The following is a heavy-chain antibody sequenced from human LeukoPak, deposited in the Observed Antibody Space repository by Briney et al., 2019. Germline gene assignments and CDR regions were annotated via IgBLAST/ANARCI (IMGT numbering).Heavy chain of an antibody. D-gene: IGHD6-19*01. Sequence: GESLKISCKGSGYSFTSYWIGWVRQMPGKGLEWMGIIYPGDSDTRYSPSFQGQVTISADKSISTAYLQWSSQKASDTAMYYCARSVEQWLVPFDYWGQGTLVTVSS. CDR2: IYPGDSDT. CDR1: GYSFTSYW. CDR3: ARSVEQWLVPFDY. J-gene: IGHJ4*02. V-gene: IGHV5-51*01.